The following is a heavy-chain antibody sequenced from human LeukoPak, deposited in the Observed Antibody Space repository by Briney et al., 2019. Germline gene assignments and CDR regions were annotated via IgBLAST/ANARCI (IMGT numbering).Heavy chain of an antibody. CDR1: GFTLSTYW. J-gene: IGHJ4*02. D-gene: IGHD5-24*01. CDR2: IKEDGSER. V-gene: IGHV3-7*03. CDR3: AKDGRWLQLEYYFDY. Sequence: GGSLRLSCAASGFTLSTYWMSWVRQAPGKGLEWVANIKEDGSERNYVDSVKGRFTISRDNAKNSLYLQMNSLRAEDTAFYYCAKDGRWLQLEYYFDYWGQGTLVTVSS.